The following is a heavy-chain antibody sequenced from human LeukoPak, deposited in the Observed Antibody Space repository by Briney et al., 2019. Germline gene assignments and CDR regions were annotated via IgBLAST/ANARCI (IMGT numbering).Heavy chain of an antibody. J-gene: IGHJ5*02. CDR3: ASLYGSGKRWVDP. CDR1: GLRFSDHY. Sequence: PGGSLRLSCATSGLRFSDHYMDWVRQAPGKGLEWVGRTRNKANSYTTEYAASVKGRFTISRDDSKNSLYLQMNSLKTEDTAVYYCASLYGSGKRWVDPWGQGTLVTVSS. CDR2: TRNKANSYTT. D-gene: IGHD3-10*01. V-gene: IGHV3-72*01.